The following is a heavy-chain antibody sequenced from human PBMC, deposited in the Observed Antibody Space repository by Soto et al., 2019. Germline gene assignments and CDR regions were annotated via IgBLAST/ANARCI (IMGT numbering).Heavy chain of an antibody. J-gene: IGHJ6*02. CDR2: IIPVFGTT. V-gene: IGHV1-69*01. Sequence: QVQLVQSGAEVKKPGSSVKVFCKASGGTFSNYTISWVRQAPGQGLEWMGGIIPVFGTTDYEQKFQGRVTITADGSTSTAYMKLSSLRSADTAVYYCARSSTFIVVRKPTGNQDYYGMDVWGPGNTAT. D-gene: IGHD2-2*01. CDR3: ARSSTFIVVRKPTGNQDYYGMDV. CDR1: GGTFSNYT.